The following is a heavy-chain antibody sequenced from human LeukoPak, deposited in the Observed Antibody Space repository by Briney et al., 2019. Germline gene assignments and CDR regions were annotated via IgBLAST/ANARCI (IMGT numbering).Heavy chain of an antibody. CDR3: AKDTEAGTAGFSFDY. CDR1: GFSFAYYA. D-gene: IGHD2-21*02. J-gene: IGHJ4*02. Sequence: GGSLRLSCAASGFSFAYYAMYWVRQAPGKGLEWVSLITANGDSTYYADSVKGRFTISRDNSKNSLSLQMNSLRTEDPSLYYCAKDTEAGTAGFSFDYWGQETLVAVSS. V-gene: IGHV3-43*02. CDR2: ITANGDST.